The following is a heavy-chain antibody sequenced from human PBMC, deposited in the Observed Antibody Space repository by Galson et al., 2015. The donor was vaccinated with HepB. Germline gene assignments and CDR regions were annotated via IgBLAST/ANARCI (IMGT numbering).Heavy chain of an antibody. Sequence: SVKVSCKASGGAFTSYNISWVRQAPGQGLEWMGGIIPNFGSGNYAQKFQGRVTITADASTSTAYMELSSLRSEDTAVYYCARQYVTSGNYAYWGLGTLVTISS. D-gene: IGHD3-22*01. CDR1: GGAFTSYN. V-gene: IGHV1-69*13. CDR3: ARQYVTSGNYAY. J-gene: IGHJ4*02. CDR2: IIPNFGSG.